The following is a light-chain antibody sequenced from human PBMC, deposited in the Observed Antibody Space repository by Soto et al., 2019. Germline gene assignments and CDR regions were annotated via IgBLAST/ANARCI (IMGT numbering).Light chain of an antibody. V-gene: IGKV3-15*01. CDR2: SAS. CDR3: QQFNNWPLYT. CDR1: QSVSSN. J-gene: IGKJ2*01. Sequence: EIVMTQSPATLSVSPGERASLSCRASQSVSSNLAWYQQKPGQAPRLPMFSASTRATGIPARFSGSGSGTDFTLTISSLQSEDFAVYYCQQFNNWPLYTFGQGTKVDIK.